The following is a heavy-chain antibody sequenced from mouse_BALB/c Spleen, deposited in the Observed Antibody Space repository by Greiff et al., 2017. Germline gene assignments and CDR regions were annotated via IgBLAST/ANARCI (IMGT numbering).Heavy chain of an antibody. J-gene: IGHJ3*01. D-gene: IGHD2-10*02. CDR2: ISSGGST. CDR1: GFTFSSYA. CDR3: AREKYDNLGAY. Sequence: EVQRVESGGGLVKPGGSLKLSCAASGFTFSSYAMSWVRQTPEKRLEWVASISSGGSTYYPDSVKGRFTISRDNARNILYLQMSRMRAEDPAMYYCAREKYDNLGAYWGQGTLVTVSA. V-gene: IGHV5-6-5*01.